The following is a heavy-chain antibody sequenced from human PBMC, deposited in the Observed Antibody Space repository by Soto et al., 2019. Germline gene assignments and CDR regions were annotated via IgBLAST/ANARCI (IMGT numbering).Heavy chain of an antibody. CDR2: IYYSGST. D-gene: IGHD3-10*01. Sequence: TLALTCAVSGASISSGGYYWSWIRQHPGKGLEWIGYIYYSGSTYYNPSLKSRVTISVDTSKNQFSLKLSSVTAADTAVYYCERGGTYGSGPAPFDPWGQGTLVTVYS. CDR3: ERGGTYGSGPAPFDP. CDR1: GASISSGGYY. J-gene: IGHJ5*02. V-gene: IGHV4-31*11.